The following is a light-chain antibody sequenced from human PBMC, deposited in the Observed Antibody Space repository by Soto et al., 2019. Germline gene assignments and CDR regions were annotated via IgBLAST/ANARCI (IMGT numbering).Light chain of an antibody. J-gene: IGKJ5*01. V-gene: IGKV1-9*01. CDR3: QQINSYPIT. CDR2: AAS. CDR1: QGINSY. Sequence: DIHFTQSPSFLSASVGDRVTITCRASQGINSYLAWYQQKPGKVPKLLIYAASTLQSGVPSRFSGSGSGTEFTLTISSLQPEDFATYYCQQINSYPITFGQGTRLEIK.